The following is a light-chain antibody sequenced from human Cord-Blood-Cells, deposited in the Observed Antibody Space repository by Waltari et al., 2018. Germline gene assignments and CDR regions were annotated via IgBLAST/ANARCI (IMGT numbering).Light chain of an antibody. Sequence: QSALTQPASVSGPPGQSIPISCTGTSSDVGSYNLVSWYQQHPGKAPKLMIYEGSKRPSGVSNRFSGSKSGNTASLTISGLQAEDEADYYCCSYAGSSTWVFGGGTKLTVL. CDR1: SSDVGSYNL. CDR3: CSYAGSSTWV. J-gene: IGLJ3*02. CDR2: EGS. V-gene: IGLV2-23*01.